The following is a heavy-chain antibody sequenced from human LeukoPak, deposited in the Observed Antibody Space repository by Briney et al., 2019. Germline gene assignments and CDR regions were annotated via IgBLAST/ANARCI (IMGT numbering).Heavy chain of an antibody. V-gene: IGHV3-23*01. CDR1: GFTLRSYD. D-gene: IGHD5-12*01. CDR3: AKEYSGYDFDY. CDR2: TSGSGVNS. Sequence: PGGSLRLSCAASGFTLRSYDMSWVRQAPGKGLEWVAATSGSGVNSYYADSVRGRFTISIDNSQNTLYLQMDSLRAEDTALYYCAKEYSGYDFDYWGQGTLVTVSS. J-gene: IGHJ4*02.